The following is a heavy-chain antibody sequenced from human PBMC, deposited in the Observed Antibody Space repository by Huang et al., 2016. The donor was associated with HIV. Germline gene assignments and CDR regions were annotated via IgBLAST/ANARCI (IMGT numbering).Heavy chain of an antibody. J-gene: IGHJ4*02. CDR3: ARDPRIQAWLNFFDY. CDR2: IKSEGSST. Sequence: EVQLVESGGGLVQPGGSLRLSCAASGFSISSYWMQWVRQAPGKGMGWVALIKSEGSSTIYADAVKGRFTMSRDNAKNTLYLQMNSLRAEDTAVYYCARDPRIQAWLNFFDYWGQGTLVSVSS. CDR1: GFSISSYW. D-gene: IGHD3-22*01. V-gene: IGHV3-74*01.